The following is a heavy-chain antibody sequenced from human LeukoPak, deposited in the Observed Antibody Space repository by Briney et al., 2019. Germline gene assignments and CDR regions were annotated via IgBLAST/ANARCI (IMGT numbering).Heavy chain of an antibody. J-gene: IGHJ4*02. CDR2: INQGGSVK. V-gene: IGHV3-7*01. Sequence: PGRSLRLSCAASGFTFRSYWMSWVRQAPGKGLEWVANINQGGSVKYYVDSVKGRFTISRDDAKNSLYVQMNSLRDEDMAVYYCARVGYSGWNLEYWGQGTLVTVSS. D-gene: IGHD5-12*01. CDR1: GFTFRSYW. CDR3: ARVGYSGWNLEY.